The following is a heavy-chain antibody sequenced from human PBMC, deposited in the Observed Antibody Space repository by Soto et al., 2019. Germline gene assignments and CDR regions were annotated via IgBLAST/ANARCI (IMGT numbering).Heavy chain of an antibody. J-gene: IGHJ4*02. CDR2: IIPILGIA. Sequence: QVQLVQSGAEVKKPGSSVKVSCKASGGTFSSYTISWVRQAPGQGLEWMGRIIPILGIANYAQKFQGRVTXTXXNSPSTAYLELSSLRSEDTAVYYCARVGRDGDSDYWGQGTLVTVSS. V-gene: IGHV1-69*02. CDR3: ARVGRDGDSDY. CDR1: GGTFSSYT. D-gene: IGHD1-26*01.